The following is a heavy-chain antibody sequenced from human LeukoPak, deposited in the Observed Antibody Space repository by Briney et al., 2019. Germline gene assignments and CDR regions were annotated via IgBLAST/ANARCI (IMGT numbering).Heavy chain of an antibody. CDR2: FWSNGRDK. CDR1: GFTFSSYA. CDR3: ARDADTNSRYSRFNY. D-gene: IGHD2-8*01. V-gene: IGHV3-33*08. J-gene: IGHJ4*02. Sequence: GGSLRLSCAASGFTFSSYAMSWVRQAPGKGLEWVAVFWSNGRDKYYSDSVRGRFTVSRDNSKNTLYLQMDSLRAEDTAVYYCARDADTNSRYSRFNYWGQGTLVTVSS.